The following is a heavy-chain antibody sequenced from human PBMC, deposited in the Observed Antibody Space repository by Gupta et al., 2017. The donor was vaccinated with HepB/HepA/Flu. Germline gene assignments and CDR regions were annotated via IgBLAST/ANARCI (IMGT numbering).Heavy chain of an antibody. J-gene: IGHJ5*02. CDR2: IHYSGNT. D-gene: IGHD2-2*03. CDR3: ARYGYVSGWFDP. Sequence: QVQLQESGPGLVKPSETLSLTCFVSGGSLGGSRFYWGWIRQPPGKGLEWIGNIHYSGNTYYNPSLKSRVSISVDTSRSQFSLKLRSVTAADTAVYYCARYGYVSGWFDPWGQGTLVTVSS. V-gene: IGHV4-39*01. CDR1: GGSLGGSRFY.